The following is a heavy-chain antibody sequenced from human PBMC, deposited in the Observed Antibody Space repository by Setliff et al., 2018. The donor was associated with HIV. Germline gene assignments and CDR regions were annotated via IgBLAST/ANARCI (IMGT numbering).Heavy chain of an antibody. CDR3: ARQPYDSRSFGWFDP. CDR1: GGSIRSDY. J-gene: IGHJ5*02. Sequence: TSETLSLTCTVSGGSIRSDYWNWIRQPPGKGLEWIGYIYNSGSTTYNPSLKSRVTISVDTSKNQFTLRLSSVTAADTAVYYCARQPYDSRSFGWFDPWGQGTLVTVSS. CDR2: IYNSGST. D-gene: IGHD3-10*01. V-gene: IGHV4-59*08.